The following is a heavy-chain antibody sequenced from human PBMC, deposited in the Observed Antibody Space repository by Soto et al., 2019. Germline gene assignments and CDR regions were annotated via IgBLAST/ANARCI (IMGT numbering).Heavy chain of an antibody. J-gene: IGHJ4*02. CDR2: ISSSSSYI. Sequence: PGGSLRLSCAASGFTFSSYSMNWVRQAPGKGLEWVSSISSSSSYIYYADSVKGRFTISRDNAKNSLYLQMNSLRAEDTAVYYCARDKKEYYDILTGYYGYYFDYWGQGTLVTVSS. V-gene: IGHV3-21*01. CDR1: GFTFSSYS. D-gene: IGHD3-9*01. CDR3: ARDKKEYYDILTGYYGYYFDY.